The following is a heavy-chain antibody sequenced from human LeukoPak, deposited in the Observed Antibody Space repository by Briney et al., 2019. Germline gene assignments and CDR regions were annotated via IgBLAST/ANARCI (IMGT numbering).Heavy chain of an antibody. CDR2: ISGRGGST. V-gene: IGHV3-23*01. CDR1: GFTCSSYA. Sequence: GGSLRLSCAASGFTCSSYAMSWVRQAPGKGLEWVSGISGRGGSTYYADSVKGRFTISRDNSKNTLYLQMNSLSAEDTAVYYCANGGRFLEWLLQPLDYWGQGTLVTVSS. J-gene: IGHJ4*02. D-gene: IGHD3-3*01. CDR3: ANGGRFLEWLLQPLDY.